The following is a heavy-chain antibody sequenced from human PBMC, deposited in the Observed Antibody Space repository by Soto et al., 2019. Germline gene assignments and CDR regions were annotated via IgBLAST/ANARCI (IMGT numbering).Heavy chain of an antibody. D-gene: IGHD3-3*01. CDR3: ACTGEKDYHFWSGHYYYYYYGRDV. CDR1: GGTFSSYA. V-gene: IGHV1-69*06. J-gene: IGHJ6*01. CDR2: IIPIFATA. Sequence: SVKVSCKASGGTFSSYAISWVRQAPGQGLEWMGGIIPIFATANYAQKFQGRVTITADKSTSTGYMELSSLRSEDTAVYYCACTGEKDYHFWSGHYYYYYYGRDVGGQGATVTVS.